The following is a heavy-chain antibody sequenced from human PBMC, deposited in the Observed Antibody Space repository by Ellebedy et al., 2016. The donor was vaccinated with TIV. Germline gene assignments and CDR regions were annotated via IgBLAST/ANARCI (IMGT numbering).Heavy chain of an antibody. CDR1: GFTFSKHA. D-gene: IGHD3-16*01. J-gene: IGHJ4*02. CDR2: IKSKIDGGTT. V-gene: IGHV3-15*01. CDR3: TTLGGFDY. Sequence: GESLKISCAASGFTFSKHAMSWVRQAPGKGLEWVGRIKSKIDGGTTDYAAPVKGRFTISRDDSKNMLYLQMNSLKTEDTAVYYCTTLGGFDYWGQGTPVTVSS.